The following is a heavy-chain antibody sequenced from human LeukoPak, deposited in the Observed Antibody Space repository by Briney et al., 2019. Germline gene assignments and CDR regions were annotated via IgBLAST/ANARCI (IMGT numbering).Heavy chain of an antibody. D-gene: IGHD3-22*01. CDR2: IIPIFGTA. J-gene: IGHJ5*02. CDR3: ARDGHYDSSGYYVHWFDP. V-gene: IGHV1-69*05. CDR1: GGTFSSYA. Sequence: VASVKVSCKASGGTFSSYAISWVRQAPGQGLEWMGGIIPIFGTANYAQKFQGRVTITTDESTSTAYMELGSLRSEDTAVYYCARDGHYDSSGYYVHWFDPWGQGTLVTVSS.